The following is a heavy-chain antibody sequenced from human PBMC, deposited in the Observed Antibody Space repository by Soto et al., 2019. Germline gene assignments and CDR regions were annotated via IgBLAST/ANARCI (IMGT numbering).Heavy chain of an antibody. CDR1: GFTFSSYV. CDR3: AKDCCGGSYGVFDI. D-gene: IGHD3-16*01. Sequence: PGGSLRLSCAASGFTFSSYVMSWVRQAPGKGLECVSTISGSGDSTYYADSVKGRFTISRDNSKNTLYLQMNSLRAEDTAVYYCAKDCCGGSYGVFDIWGQGTMVTVSS. CDR2: ISGSGDST. V-gene: IGHV3-23*01. J-gene: IGHJ3*02.